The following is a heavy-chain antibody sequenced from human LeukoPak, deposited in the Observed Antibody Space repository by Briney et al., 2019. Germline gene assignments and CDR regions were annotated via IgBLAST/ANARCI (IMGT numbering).Heavy chain of an antibody. V-gene: IGHV3-23*01. D-gene: IGHD3-3*01. CDR3: AKDRRRFWSGYLDY. CDR2: ISDSGGTT. Sequence: GGSLRLSCAASGFSLSNYAMSWVRQAPGKGLEWVSGISDSGGTTYYADSVKGRFTISRDNSKNALYLQMNSLTAEDTAVYYCAKDRRRFWSGYLDYWGQGALVTVSS. CDR1: GFSLSNYA. J-gene: IGHJ4*02.